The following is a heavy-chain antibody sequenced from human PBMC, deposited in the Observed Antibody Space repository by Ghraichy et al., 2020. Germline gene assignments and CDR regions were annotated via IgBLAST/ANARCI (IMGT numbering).Heavy chain of an antibody. Sequence: ASVKVSCKAAGYEFTSFGISWVRQAPGQGLEWMGWVSAYNGDRNYAQKFQVRLTMTTDISTSTAYMELRSLTSDDTAIYYCTRDLGNAPGSFFDYWGQGFVVTVSS. J-gene: IGHJ4*02. V-gene: IGHV1-18*01. D-gene: IGHD2-15*01. CDR2: VSAYNGDR. CDR1: GYEFTSFG. CDR3: TRDLGNAPGSFFDY.